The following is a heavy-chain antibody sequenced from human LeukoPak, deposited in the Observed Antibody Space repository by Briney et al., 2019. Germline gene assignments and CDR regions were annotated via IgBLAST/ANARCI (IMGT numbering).Heavy chain of an antibody. Sequence: ASVKVSSEASVDTFTDNNVHSGPQAPGQGLEWMGWLNPNRGDTNYAKKLQGRVSMTRDSSISTANMDQSDLRTDNTAVYSGARGRNIEMTTMSGGSDYWGQGTLVTVSS. J-gene: IGHJ4*02. CDR3: ARGRNIEMTTMSGGSDY. D-gene: IGHD5-24*01. CDR2: LNPNRGDT. CDR1: VDTFTDNN. V-gene: IGHV1-2*02.